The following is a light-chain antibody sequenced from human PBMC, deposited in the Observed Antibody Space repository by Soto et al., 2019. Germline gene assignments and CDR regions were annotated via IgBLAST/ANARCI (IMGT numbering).Light chain of an antibody. CDR2: EVS. V-gene: IGLV2-14*01. Sequence: SVLTQPASVSGSPGQSITISCTGTSSDVGGYKYVSWYQQHPGKAPKLMIYEVSNRPSGVSNRYPGSKSGNTASLTISGLQAEDEADYYCGSYTKSSSTLYVFGTGTKVT. J-gene: IGLJ1*01. CDR1: SSDVGGYKY. CDR3: GSYTKSSSTLYV.